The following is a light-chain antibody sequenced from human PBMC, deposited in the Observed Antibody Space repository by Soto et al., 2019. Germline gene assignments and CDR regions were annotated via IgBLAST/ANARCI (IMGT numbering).Light chain of an antibody. CDR1: QYVGTS. CDR3: HQRQSWSRT. J-gene: IGKJ1*01. Sequence: DSVLKKSPSALSSSTGETATLSCRASQYVGTSLAWYQHKPGQAPRLLIYYTSNRATGIPARFSGSGSGTDFTLTINSLAPEDFAIYYCHQRQSWSRTFGQWTMVDI. CDR2: YTS. V-gene: IGKV3-11*01.